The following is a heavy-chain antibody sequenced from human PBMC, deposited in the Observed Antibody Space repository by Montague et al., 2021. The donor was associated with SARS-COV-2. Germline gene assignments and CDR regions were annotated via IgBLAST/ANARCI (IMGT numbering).Heavy chain of an antibody. CDR1: GLSLNTRRVC. Sequence: PALVKPTQTLILTCSLSGLSLNTRRVCVSWIRQPPGKALEWLARIDWDEDKYYNIFLKSRLTISKDTSTNQVVLTMTNTDPVDTGTYYCARLWDTVYYYYGMDVWGQGTTVTVSS. CDR3: ARLWDTVYYYYGMDV. J-gene: IGHJ6*02. D-gene: IGHD2-21*01. V-gene: IGHV2-70*11. CDR2: IDWDEDK.